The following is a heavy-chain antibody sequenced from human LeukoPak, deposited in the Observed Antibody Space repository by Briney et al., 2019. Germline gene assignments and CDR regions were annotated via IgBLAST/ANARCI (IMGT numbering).Heavy chain of an antibody. D-gene: IGHD5-18*01. CDR2: ISYDGSNK. V-gene: IGHV3-30-3*01. J-gene: IGHJ4*02. Sequence: GGSLRLSCAASGFTFSSYAMHWVRQAPGKGLEWVAVISYDGSNKYYADSVKGRFTISRDNSKNTLYLQMDSLRAEDTAVYYCARGSSYPTHFDYWGQGTLVTVSS. CDR3: ARGSSYPTHFDY. CDR1: GFTFSSYA.